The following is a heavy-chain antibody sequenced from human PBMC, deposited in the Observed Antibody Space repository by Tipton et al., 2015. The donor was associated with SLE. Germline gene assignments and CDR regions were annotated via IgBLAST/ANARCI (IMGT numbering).Heavy chain of an antibody. Sequence: TLFLTCSVSGDSVSSGGYFWTWIRQSPGKGLEWIGSIYYSGSTYYNPSLKSRVTVSADTSKNQFSLKLSSVTAADTAVYYCARDRDIVLEPVPIPPAFDIWGQGTMVTVSS. CDR1: GDSVSSGGYF. CDR2: IYYSGST. D-gene: IGHD2-2*02. CDR3: ARDRDIVLEPVPIPPAFDI. J-gene: IGHJ3*02. V-gene: IGHV4-39*07.